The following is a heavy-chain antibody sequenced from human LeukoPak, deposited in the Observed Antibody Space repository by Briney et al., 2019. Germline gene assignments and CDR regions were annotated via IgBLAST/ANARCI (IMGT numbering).Heavy chain of an antibody. Sequence: SETLSLTCTVSGGSISSGDYYWSWIRQPPGKGLEWIGYIYYSGSTYYNPSLKSRVTISVDTSKNQFSLKLSSVTAADTAVYYCARGDTMAHFGYWGQGTLVTVSS. D-gene: IGHD3-10*01. J-gene: IGHJ4*01. CDR3: ARGDTMAHFGY. CDR1: GGSISSGDYY. CDR2: IYYSGST. V-gene: IGHV4-30-4*01.